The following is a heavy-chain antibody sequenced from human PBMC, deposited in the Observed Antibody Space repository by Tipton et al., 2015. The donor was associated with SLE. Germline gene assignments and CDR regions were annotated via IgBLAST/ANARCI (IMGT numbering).Heavy chain of an antibody. CDR2: IYSGGST. CDR3: ARGSSLYYYYGMDV. J-gene: IGHJ6*02. Sequence: SLRLSCAASGFTFSNYGMHWVRQAPGKGLEWVSVIYSGGSTYYADSVKGRFTISRDNSKNTLYLQMNSLRAEDTAVYYCARGSSLYYYYGMDVWGQGTTVTVSS. V-gene: IGHV3-NL1*01. CDR1: GFTFSNYG. D-gene: IGHD6-13*01.